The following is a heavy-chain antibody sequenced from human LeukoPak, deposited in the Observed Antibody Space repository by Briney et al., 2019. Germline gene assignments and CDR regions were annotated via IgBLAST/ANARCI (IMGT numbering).Heavy chain of an antibody. D-gene: IGHD3-10*01. CDR1: EFTFSSYW. CDR3: ARDMLLWFGELSTGDAFDV. CDR2: IKLDGSET. V-gene: IGHV3-7*01. J-gene: IGHJ3*01. Sequence: PGGSLRLSCAASEFTFSSYWMTWVRQAPGKGLEWVASIKLDGSETYYLDSVKGRFTVSRDSAKKLLYLQMNRLRAEDTAVYFCARDMLLWFGELSTGDAFDVWGQGTKVTVSS.